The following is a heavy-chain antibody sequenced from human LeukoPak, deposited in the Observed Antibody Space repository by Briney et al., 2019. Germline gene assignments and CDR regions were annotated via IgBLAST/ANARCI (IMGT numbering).Heavy chain of an antibody. CDR1: GFTFSSYS. J-gene: IGHJ5*02. V-gene: IGHV3-48*02. CDR3: ARDALGGLHLGCFDP. D-gene: IGHD3-16*01. Sequence: GGSLRLSCAASGFTFSSYSMNWVRQAPGKGLEWVSYISSSSTIYYADSVKGRFTISRDNAKNSLYLQMNSLRDEDTAVYYCARDALGGLHLGCFDPGAKETLVTFS. CDR2: ISSSSTI.